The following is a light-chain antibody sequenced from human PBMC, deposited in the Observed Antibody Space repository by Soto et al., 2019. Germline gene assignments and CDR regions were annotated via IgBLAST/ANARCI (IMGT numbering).Light chain of an antibody. CDR3: QQRSNWPRGT. V-gene: IGKV1-9*01. J-gene: IGKJ2*01. Sequence: IQLTQSPSSLSASVGDRVTITCRAGQGIGSYLAWYQQKPGKAPKLLIYDASTLQSAVPSRFSGSGSGTDFTLTISSLEPEDFAVYYCQQRSNWPRGTFGQGTKLEIK. CDR1: QGIGSY. CDR2: DAS.